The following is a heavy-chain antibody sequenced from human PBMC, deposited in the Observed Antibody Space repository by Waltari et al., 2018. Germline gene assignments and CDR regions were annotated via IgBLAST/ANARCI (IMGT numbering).Heavy chain of an antibody. Sequence: EVQLVESGGGLVQPGGSLRLSCAASGFTFSSYSMNWVRQAPGKGIEWVSYISSSRSTIYYADSVKGRFTISRDNAKNSLYLQMNSLRAEDTAVYYCARDTRAEYFQHWGQGTLVTVSS. CDR3: ARDTRAEYFQH. J-gene: IGHJ1*01. V-gene: IGHV3-48*04. CDR2: ISSSRSTI. CDR1: GFTFSSYS.